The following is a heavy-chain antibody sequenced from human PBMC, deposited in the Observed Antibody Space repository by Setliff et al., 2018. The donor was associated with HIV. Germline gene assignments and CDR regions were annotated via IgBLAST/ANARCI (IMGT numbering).Heavy chain of an antibody. CDR3: ARPAPRGYSYGHYYSDY. CDR2: IYTSGST. Sequence: PSETLSLTCTVSGVSISSGSYYWSWIRQPAGKGLEWIGHIYTSGSTNYNPSLKSRVTISVDTTKNQFSLKLSSVTAADTAVYYCARPAPRGYSYGHYYSDYWGQGTLVTVSS. CDR1: GVSISSGSYY. D-gene: IGHD5-18*01. V-gene: IGHV4-61*09. J-gene: IGHJ4*02.